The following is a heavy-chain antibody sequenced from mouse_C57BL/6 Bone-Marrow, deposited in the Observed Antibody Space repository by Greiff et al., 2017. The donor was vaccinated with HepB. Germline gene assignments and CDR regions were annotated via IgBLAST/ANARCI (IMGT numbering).Heavy chain of an antibody. CDR1: GYTFTSYW. D-gene: IGHD1-1*01. Sequence: QVQLQQPGTELVKPGASVKLSCKASGYTFTSYWMHWVKQRPGQGLEGIGNINPSNGGTNYNEKFKSKATLTVDKSSITAYMQLSSLTSEDSAVYYCSRDREYYYGSSLWYFDYWGQGTTLTVSS. J-gene: IGHJ2*01. V-gene: IGHV1-53*01. CDR3: SRDREYYYGSSLWYFDY. CDR2: INPSNGGT.